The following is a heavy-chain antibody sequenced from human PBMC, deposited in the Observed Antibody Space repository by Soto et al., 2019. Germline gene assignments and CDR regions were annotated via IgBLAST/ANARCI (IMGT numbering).Heavy chain of an antibody. D-gene: IGHD3-3*01. J-gene: IGHJ4*02. Sequence: QVQLVESGGGVVQPGRSLRLSCAASGFTFSSYAMHWVRQAPGKGLEWVAVISYDGSNKYYADSVKGRFTISRDNSKNALYLQMNSLIAEDTAVYYCARVPSRFLDLGAFDYWGQGTLVTVSS. CDR3: ARVPSRFLDLGAFDY. CDR1: GFTFSSYA. CDR2: ISYDGSNK. V-gene: IGHV3-30-3*01.